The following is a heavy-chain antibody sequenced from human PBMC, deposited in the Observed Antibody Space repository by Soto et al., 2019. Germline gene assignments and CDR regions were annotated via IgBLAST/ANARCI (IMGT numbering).Heavy chain of an antibody. CDR1: GGSVSSGYYY. Sequence: SETLSLTCTVSGVSGGSVSSGYYYWSWIRQPPGKGLEWIGYIYYSGSTNYNLSLKSRVTISVDTSKNQFSLKLSSVTAADTAVYYCARVKKYYDFWSGYSYFDYWGQGTLVTVSS. V-gene: IGHV4-61*01. J-gene: IGHJ4*02. CDR2: IYYSGST. CDR3: ARVKKYYDFWSGYSYFDY. D-gene: IGHD3-3*01.